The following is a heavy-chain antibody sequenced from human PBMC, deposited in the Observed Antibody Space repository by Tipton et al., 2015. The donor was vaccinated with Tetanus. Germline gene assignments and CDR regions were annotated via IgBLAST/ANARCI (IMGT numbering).Heavy chain of an antibody. J-gene: IGHJ4*02. CDR3: ALGYDSSGYYLHY. V-gene: IGHV3-48*03. Sequence: SLRLSCAASGFTFSSYEMNWVRQAPGKGLEWVSYISSSGSTIYYADSVKGRFTISRDNAKNSLYLQMNSLRAEDTAVYYCALGYDSSGYYLHYWGQGTLVTVSS. CDR1: GFTFSSYE. D-gene: IGHD3-22*01. CDR2: ISSSGSTI.